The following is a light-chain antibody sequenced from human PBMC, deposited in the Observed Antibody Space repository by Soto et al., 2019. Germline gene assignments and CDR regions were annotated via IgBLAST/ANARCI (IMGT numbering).Light chain of an antibody. CDR1: QNVNTNY. CDR3: QQRST. Sequence: ETVLTQSPGTLSLSPGARATLSCRASQNVNTNYFAWYQQKPGQAPRLLIYGTSSRATGIPDRFSASGSGTDFTLTISRLDPEDFAVYYCQQRSTFGQGTRLEI. V-gene: IGKV3D-20*02. J-gene: IGKJ5*01. CDR2: GTS.